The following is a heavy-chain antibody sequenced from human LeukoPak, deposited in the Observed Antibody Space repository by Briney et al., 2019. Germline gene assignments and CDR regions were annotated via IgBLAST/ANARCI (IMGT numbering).Heavy chain of an antibody. D-gene: IGHD3-16*01. J-gene: IGHJ4*02. Sequence: GGSLRLSCAASEFTFTSYAFHWVRQAPGKGLEWIAFISYDGSNRFYADSVKGRFTISKDNSKNTLYLQMNSLRAEDTAVYYCARDLGPTYCILDYWGQGTLVTVSS. CDR3: ARDLGPTYCILDY. V-gene: IGHV3-30-3*01. CDR1: EFTFTSYA. CDR2: ISYDGSNR.